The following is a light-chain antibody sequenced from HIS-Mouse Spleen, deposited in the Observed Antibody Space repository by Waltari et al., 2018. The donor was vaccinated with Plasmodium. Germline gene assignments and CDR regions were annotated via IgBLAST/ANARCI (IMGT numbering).Light chain of an antibody. Sequence: QLVLTQSPSASASLGASVKLTCTLSSGHSSYAIAWHQQQPETGPRYLMKLNSDGSHSKGDGIPDRFSGSSSGAERYLTISSLQSEDEADYYCQTWGTGMGVFGGGTKLTVL. J-gene: IGLJ2*01. CDR3: QTWGTGMGV. V-gene: IGLV4-69*01. CDR1: SGHSSYA. CDR2: LNSDGSH.